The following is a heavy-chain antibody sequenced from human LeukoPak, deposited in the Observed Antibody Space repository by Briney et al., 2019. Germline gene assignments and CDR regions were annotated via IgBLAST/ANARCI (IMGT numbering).Heavy chain of an antibody. Sequence: ASVKVSFKCSVYTFTCYGISWVRQPPGQGHEWMGRMSAYNGNTNYAQKLQGRVTMTTDTSTSTDYMELRSLRSDDTAVYYCARDRRVATGDAFDIWGQGTMVTVSS. V-gene: IGHV1-18*01. CDR2: MSAYNGNT. CDR1: VYTFTCYG. D-gene: IGHD5-12*01. CDR3: ARDRRVATGDAFDI. J-gene: IGHJ3*02.